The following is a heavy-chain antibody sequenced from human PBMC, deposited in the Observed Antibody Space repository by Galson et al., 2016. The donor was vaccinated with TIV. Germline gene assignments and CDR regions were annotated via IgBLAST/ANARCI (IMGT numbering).Heavy chain of an antibody. V-gene: IGHV1-69*13. CDR2: IIPMFKIA. J-gene: IGHJ3*02. CDR1: GGTFSSDA. Sequence: SVKVSCKASGGTFSSDAISWVRQAPGQGLEWMGGIIPMFKIADYAQKFQGRVTITADEFPSAAYMELSSLRFEDTAVYYCARARGYNFENAFHIWGQRTMVTVSS. D-gene: IGHD5-18*01. CDR3: ARARGYNFENAFHI.